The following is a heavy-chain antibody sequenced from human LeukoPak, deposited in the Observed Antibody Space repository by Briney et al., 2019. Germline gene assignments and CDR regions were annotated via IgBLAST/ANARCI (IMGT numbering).Heavy chain of an antibody. J-gene: IGHJ4*02. CDR2: ISSSGSTI. CDR1: GFTFSDYY. CDR3: ARGIGGWIQLWLWGYYFDY. V-gene: IGHV3-11*04. Sequence: PGGSLRLSCAASGFTFSDYYMSWIRQAPGKGLEWVSYISSSGSTIYYADSVKGRFTISRDNAKNSLYLQMNSLRAEDTAVYYCARGIGGWIQLWLWGYYFDYWGQGTLVTVSS. D-gene: IGHD5-18*01.